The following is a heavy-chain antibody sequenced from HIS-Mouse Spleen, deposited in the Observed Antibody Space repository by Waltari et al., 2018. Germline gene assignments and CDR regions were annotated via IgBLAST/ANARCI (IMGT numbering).Heavy chain of an antibody. J-gene: IGHJ6*02. CDR1: GGTFSSDA. Sequence: QVQLVQSGAEVKKPGSSVKVSCKASGGTFSSDAISWVRQAPEQGLEWMGGIIPIFGTANYAQKFQGRVTITADESTSTAYMELSSLRSEDTAVYYCARDVGYCTNGVCYNHYGMDVWGQGTTVTVSS. CDR3: ARDVGYCTNGVCYNHYGMDV. CDR2: IIPIFGTA. V-gene: IGHV1-69*01. D-gene: IGHD2-8*01.